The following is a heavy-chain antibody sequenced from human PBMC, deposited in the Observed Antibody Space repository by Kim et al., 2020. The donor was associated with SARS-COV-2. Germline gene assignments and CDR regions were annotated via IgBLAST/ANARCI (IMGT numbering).Heavy chain of an antibody. J-gene: IGHJ4*02. V-gene: IGHV1-18*01. Sequence: ASVKVSCKTHGYTFKNYGIKWVRQARGQGLVWLGWISPYTGYIKYAEKFQGRVTMSTDMSTSSAYLEVTTLSFDDTAVYYCVRHIGAFVYYFDYWGEGTL. CDR3: VRHIGAFVYYFDY. CDR2: ISPYTGYI. D-gene: IGHD2-21*01. CDR1: GYTFKNYG.